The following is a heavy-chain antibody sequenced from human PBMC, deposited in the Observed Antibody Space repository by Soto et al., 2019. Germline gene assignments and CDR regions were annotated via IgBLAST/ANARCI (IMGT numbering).Heavy chain of an antibody. J-gene: IGHJ4*02. CDR1: GGSISSSSYY. Sequence: SETLSLTCTVSGGSISSSSYYWGWIRQPPGKGLEWIGSIYYSGSTYYNPSLKSRVTISVDTSKNQFSLKLSSVTAADTAVYYCARRETGYCSGGSCYPIDYWGQGTLVTVSS. CDR2: IYYSGST. D-gene: IGHD2-15*01. CDR3: ARRETGYCSGGSCYPIDY. V-gene: IGHV4-39*01.